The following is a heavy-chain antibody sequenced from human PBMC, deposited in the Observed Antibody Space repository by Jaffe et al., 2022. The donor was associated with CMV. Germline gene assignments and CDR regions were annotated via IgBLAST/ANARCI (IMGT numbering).Heavy chain of an antibody. J-gene: IGHJ4*02. CDR2: TSDSGAST. CDR1: GFTFSTYA. D-gene: IGHD6-19*01. V-gene: IGHV3-23*01. Sequence: EVQLLESGGGLVQPGGSLRLSCAASGFTFSTYAMSWVRQAPGKGLEWVSATSDSGASTTYADPVKGRFTISRDNSKNTLYLQMNSLRAEDTAVYYCAKKGHTGHWLDYFDYWGQGTLVTVSS. CDR3: AKKGHTGHWLDYFDY.